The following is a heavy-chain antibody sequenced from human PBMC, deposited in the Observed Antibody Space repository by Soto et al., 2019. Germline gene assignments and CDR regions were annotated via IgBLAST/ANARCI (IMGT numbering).Heavy chain of an antibody. Sequence: QVQLQESGPGLVKPSETLSLTCNVSGDSMSKYYWSWVRQPAGQGLEWIGRIWTSGSTNYNPSLKSRVTMAIDTSSKHFSLDLKSVSAADTAVYDCARTVGAAYYFDFWGQGVLVTVSS. CDR2: IWTSGST. CDR1: GDSMSKYY. CDR3: ARTVGAAYYFDF. J-gene: IGHJ4*02. V-gene: IGHV4-4*07. D-gene: IGHD3-16*01.